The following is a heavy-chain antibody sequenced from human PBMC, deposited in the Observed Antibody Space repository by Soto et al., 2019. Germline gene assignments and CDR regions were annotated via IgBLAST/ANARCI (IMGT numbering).Heavy chain of an antibody. CDR1: GGAFSSYT. CDR3: ASYCSGGSCYVEPTIDI. V-gene: IGHV1-69*02. D-gene: IGHD2-15*01. J-gene: IGHJ4*02. CDR2: NIPILGLP. Sequence: SVNVSFKASGGAFSSYTISWGRQAPGQGLEWMGKNIPILGLPDYAQKFQGRLTITADKSASTIYMELRSLTSEDTAVYYCASYCSGGSCYVEPTIDIWGQGTLVTVSS.